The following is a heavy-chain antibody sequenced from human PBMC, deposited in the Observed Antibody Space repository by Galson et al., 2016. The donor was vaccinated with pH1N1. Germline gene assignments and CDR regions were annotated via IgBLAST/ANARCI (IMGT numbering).Heavy chain of an antibody. D-gene: IGHD5-24*01. J-gene: IGHJ4*02. Sequence: SVKVSCKVSGNTLTKLSIHWVRQAPGQGLEWMAGFGPEDCEAIYAQRFQGRLTLTEDTSTDTAYMLLSGLRSEDTAMYYCAAAHSYNWAWYYYDYWGQGTLVTVTS. CDR3: AAAHSYNWAWYYYDY. CDR2: FGPEDCEA. CDR1: GNTLTKLS. V-gene: IGHV1-24*01.